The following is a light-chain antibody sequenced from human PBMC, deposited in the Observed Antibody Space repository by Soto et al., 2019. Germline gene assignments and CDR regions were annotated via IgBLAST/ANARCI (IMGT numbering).Light chain of an antibody. Sequence: DIQMTQSPSPLSASVGDRVTITCRASQSISNWLAWYQQKPGKAPKLLIYKASSLESGVPSRFSGSGSGTEFTLTICSLQPDDFATYYCQQYNSYSWTFGQGTKVDIK. CDR3: QQYNSYSWT. CDR1: QSISNW. V-gene: IGKV1-5*03. CDR2: KAS. J-gene: IGKJ1*01.